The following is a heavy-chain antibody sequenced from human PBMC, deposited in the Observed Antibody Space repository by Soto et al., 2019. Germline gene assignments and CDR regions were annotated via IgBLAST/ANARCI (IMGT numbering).Heavy chain of an antibody. V-gene: IGHV4-59*01. D-gene: IGHD6-19*01. Sequence: SETLSLTCTVSGGSISSYYWSWIRQPPGKGLEWIGYIYYSGSTNYNPSLKSRVTISVDTSKNQFSLKLSSVTAADTAVYYCARGGIQWLNWFDPWGQGXLVTVSS. J-gene: IGHJ5*02. CDR3: ARGGIQWLNWFDP. CDR1: GGSISSYY. CDR2: IYYSGST.